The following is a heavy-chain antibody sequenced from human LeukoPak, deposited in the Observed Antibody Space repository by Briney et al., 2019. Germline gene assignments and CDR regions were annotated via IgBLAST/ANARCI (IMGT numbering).Heavy chain of an antibody. Sequence: GASAKVSCKASGYTFTSYYMHWVRQAPGQGLEWMGIINPSGGSTNYAQKFQGRVTMTRDMSTSTVYMELSSLRSEDTAVYYCAREGGAAFYFDFWGQGTQVTVSS. CDR2: INPSGGST. V-gene: IGHV1-46*01. J-gene: IGHJ4*02. CDR1: GYTFTSYY. CDR3: AREGGAAFYFDF. D-gene: IGHD1-26*01.